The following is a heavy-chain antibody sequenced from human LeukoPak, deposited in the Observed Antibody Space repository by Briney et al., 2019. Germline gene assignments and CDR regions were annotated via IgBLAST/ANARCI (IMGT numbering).Heavy chain of an antibody. Sequence: ASVKVSCKASGYTFTDYYVHWVRQAPGQGLEWMGLINPNSGGTNYAQKFQGRVTMTRDTSISTAYMELSRLRSDDTAVYYCAREGPIVGATHLVDYWGQGTLVTVSS. V-gene: IGHV1-2*02. CDR3: AREGPIVGATHLVDY. CDR2: INPNSGGT. J-gene: IGHJ4*02. CDR1: GYTFTDYY. D-gene: IGHD1-26*01.